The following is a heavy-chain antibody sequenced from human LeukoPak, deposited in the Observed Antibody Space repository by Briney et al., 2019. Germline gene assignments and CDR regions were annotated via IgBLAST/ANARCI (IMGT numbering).Heavy chain of an antibody. Sequence: SETLSLTCTVSGGSISSYYWICIRQPPGKGLEWIGYIYYSGSTNYNPSLKSRVTISVDASKNQFSLKLSSVTAADTAVYYCARLSRRYFDWLFYPDYFDYWGQGTLVTVSS. V-gene: IGHV4-59*08. J-gene: IGHJ4*02. D-gene: IGHD3-9*01. CDR2: IYYSGST. CDR1: GGSISSYY. CDR3: ARLSRRYFDWLFYPDYFDY.